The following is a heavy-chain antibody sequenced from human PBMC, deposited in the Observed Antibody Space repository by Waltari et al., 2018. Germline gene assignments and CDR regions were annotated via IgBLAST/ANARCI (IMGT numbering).Heavy chain of an antibody. D-gene: IGHD2-15*01. CDR3: ARDCKSCVHCYAMDV. Sequence: EVQLVESGGGLVKPGGSLRLSCAASGFTFSSYNMNWVRQAPGKGLEECSSISSRGDYIAYAESVKGRFISTRDNANNAVHLQMDSLTAEDTAVYYCARDCKSCVHCYAMDVWGQGTTVTVSS. V-gene: IGHV3-21*02. J-gene: IGHJ6*02. CDR2: ISSRGDYI. CDR1: GFTFSSYN.